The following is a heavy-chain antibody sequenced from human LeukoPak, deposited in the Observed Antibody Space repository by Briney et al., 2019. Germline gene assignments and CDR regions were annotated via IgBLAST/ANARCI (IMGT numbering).Heavy chain of an antibody. V-gene: IGHV3-9*01. CDR2: ISWNSGSI. D-gene: IGHD6-6*01. CDR1: GFTFDDYA. J-gene: IGHJ4*02. CDR3: AKDRSYSSSCLDY. Sequence: GGSLRLSCAASGFTFDDYAMHWVRQAPGKGLEWVSGISWNSGSIGYADSVKGRFTISRDNSKNTLYLQMNSLRAEDTAVYYCAKDRSYSSSCLDYWGQGTLVTVSS.